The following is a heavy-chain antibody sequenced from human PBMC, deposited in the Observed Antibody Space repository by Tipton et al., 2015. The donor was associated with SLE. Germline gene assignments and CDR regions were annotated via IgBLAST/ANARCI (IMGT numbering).Heavy chain of an antibody. Sequence: TLSLTCTVSGDSITRSSFYWGWIRQPPGKGLEWIGSIYYSGTAHYENPSLKSRVTISMDTSKNQFSLKMRSVTAADTAVYFCARGYCSDGVCYGFGFFDYWGQGNLVTVSS. D-gene: IGHD2-8*01. J-gene: IGHJ4*02. CDR3: ARGYCSDGVCYGFGFFDY. V-gene: IGHV4-39*07. CDR1: GDSITRSSFY. CDR2: IYYSGTAH.